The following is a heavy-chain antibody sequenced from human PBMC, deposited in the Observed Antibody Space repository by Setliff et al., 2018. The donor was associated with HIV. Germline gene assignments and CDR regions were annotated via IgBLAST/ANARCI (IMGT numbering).Heavy chain of an antibody. Sequence: HPGGSLRLSCATSGLTFSNCGMHWVRQAPGKGLEWVASIRSGGSNKYYADSVTGRFTISRDDSKNTLYLQMNSLRAEDTAVYYCAKDKGQKYADYWGQGTVVTVSS. V-gene: IGHV3-30*02. CDR3: AKDKGQKYADY. CDR1: GLTFSNCG. CDR2: IRSGGSNK. J-gene: IGHJ4*02. D-gene: IGHD3-10*01.